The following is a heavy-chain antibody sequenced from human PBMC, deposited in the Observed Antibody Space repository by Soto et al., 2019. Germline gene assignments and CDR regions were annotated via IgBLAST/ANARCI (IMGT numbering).Heavy chain of an antibody. CDR1: GGSISSSSYY. V-gene: IGHV4-39*01. CDR2: IYYSGST. Sequence: SETLSLTCTVSGGSISSSSYYWGWIRQPPGKGLEWIGSIYYSGSTYYNPSLKSRVTISVDTSKNQFSLKLSSVTAADTAVYYCARNHYDILTGLNYYYGMDVWGQGTTVTVSS. CDR3: ARNHYDILTGLNYYYGMDV. D-gene: IGHD3-9*01. J-gene: IGHJ6*02.